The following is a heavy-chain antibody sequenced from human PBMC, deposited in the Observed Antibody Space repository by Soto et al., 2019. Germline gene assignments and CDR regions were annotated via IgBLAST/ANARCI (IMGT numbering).Heavy chain of an antibody. CDR2: INHSGST. CDR3: ALWKAVTTDGGNYFDY. CDR1: GGSFSGYY. V-gene: IGHV4-34*01. J-gene: IGHJ4*02. D-gene: IGHD4-17*01. Sequence: SETLSLTCAVYGGSFSGYYWSWIRQPPGKGLEWIGEINHSGSTNYNPSLKSRVTISVDTSKNQFSLKLSSVTAADTAVYYCALWKAVTTDGGNYFDYWGQGTLVTVSS.